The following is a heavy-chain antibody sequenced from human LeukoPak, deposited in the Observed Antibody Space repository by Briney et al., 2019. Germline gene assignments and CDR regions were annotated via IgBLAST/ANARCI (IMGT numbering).Heavy chain of an antibody. CDR1: GFTFSDYG. V-gene: IGHV3-48*02. CDR3: VRDPEALDY. J-gene: IGHJ4*02. Sequence: GGSLRLSCVASGFTFSDYGMNWVRQAPGKGLEWVSYISRGRPNIHYAQSVKGRFTISRDSAKNSLYLQMNSLRDEDTAVYYCVRDPEALDYWGQGTLVTVSS. CDR2: ISRGRPNI.